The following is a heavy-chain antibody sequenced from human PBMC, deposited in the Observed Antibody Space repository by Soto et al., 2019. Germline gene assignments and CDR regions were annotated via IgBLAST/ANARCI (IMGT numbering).Heavy chain of an antibody. V-gene: IGHV3-48*01. CDR3: ARAGESGSSWYRDYYYGMDV. CDR2: ISSSSSTI. J-gene: IGHJ6*02. CDR1: GFAVSSNY. D-gene: IGHD6-13*01. Sequence: GGSLRLSCAASGFAVSSNYMNWVRQAPGKGLECVSYISSSSSTIYYADSVKGRFTISRDNAKNSLYLQMNSLRAEDTAVYYCARAGESGSSWYRDYYYGMDVWGQGTTVTVSS.